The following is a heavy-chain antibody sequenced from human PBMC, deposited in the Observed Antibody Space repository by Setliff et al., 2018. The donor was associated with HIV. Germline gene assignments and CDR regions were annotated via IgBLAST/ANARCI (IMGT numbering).Heavy chain of an antibody. D-gene: IGHD3-16*01. CDR2: IYSSGST. CDR1: GDSISSGTYY. J-gene: IGHJ5*02. V-gene: IGHV4-61*02. CDR3: AKHDFGEGSCFDP. Sequence: PSETLSLTCTVSGDSISSGTYYWSWIRQPAGKGLEWIGRIYSSGSTNYNPSLKSRVTMSADTSKNQISLMLRSMTAADTAVYYCAKHDFGEGSCFDPWGQGSLVTVSS.